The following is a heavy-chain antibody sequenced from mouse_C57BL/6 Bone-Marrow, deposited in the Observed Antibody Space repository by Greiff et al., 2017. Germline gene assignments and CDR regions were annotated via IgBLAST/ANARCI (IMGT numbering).Heavy chain of an antibody. D-gene: IGHD2-4*01. V-gene: IGHV1-7*01. CDR1: GYTFTSYW. CDR2: INPSSGYT. Sequence: VQLQQSGAELARPGASVKMSCKASGYTFTSYWMHWVKQRPGQGLEWIGYINPSSGYTKYNQKFKDKATLTADKSSSTAYMQLSSLTYEDSAVYYCASYDYDLAWFANWGQGTLVTVSA. J-gene: IGHJ3*01. CDR3: ASYDYDLAWFAN.